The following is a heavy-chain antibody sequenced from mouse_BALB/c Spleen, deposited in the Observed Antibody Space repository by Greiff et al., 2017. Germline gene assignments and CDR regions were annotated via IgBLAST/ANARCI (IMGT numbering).Heavy chain of an antibody. Sequence: QVQLQQSGAELMKPGASVKIPCKATGYTSSSYWIEWVKQRPGHGLEWIGEILPGSGSTNYNEKFKGKATFTADTSSNTAYMQLSSLTSEDSAVYYCARLGHYYGSSLYAMDYWGQGTSVTVSS. CDR1: GYTSSSYW. CDR3: ARLGHYYGSSLYAMDY. J-gene: IGHJ4*01. D-gene: IGHD1-1*01. CDR2: ILPGSGST. V-gene: IGHV1-9*01.